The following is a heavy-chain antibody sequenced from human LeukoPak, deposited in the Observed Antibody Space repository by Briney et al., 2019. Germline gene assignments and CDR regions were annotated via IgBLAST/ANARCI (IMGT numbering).Heavy chain of an antibody. Sequence: GSLRLSCAASGFTFSSYSMNWVRQPPGKGLEWIGTIRYSGSTYYNPSLKSRVAISVDTSKKQLSLMLSSVTAADTAVYYCARHEELTMHVYWGQGTLLTVSS. CDR3: ARHEELTMHVY. CDR1: GFTFSSYSMN. J-gene: IGHJ4*02. D-gene: IGHD1-7*01. V-gene: IGHV4-39*01. CDR2: IRYSGST.